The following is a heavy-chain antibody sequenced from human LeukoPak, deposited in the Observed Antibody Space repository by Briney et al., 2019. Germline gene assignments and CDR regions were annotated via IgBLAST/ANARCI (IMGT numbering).Heavy chain of an antibody. Sequence: PGGSLRLSCVASGFTFSNFAMSWVRQAPGKGLEWVSAISGSGGSTYYAAFVKGRFTISRDNSKNSLYLQMNSLGAEAAVGYYVAKNRGDYYYFDYWGQGTLVTVSS. CDR2: ISGSGGST. J-gene: IGHJ4*02. D-gene: IGHD4-17*01. CDR3: AKNRGDYYYFDY. CDR1: GFTFSNFA. V-gene: IGHV3-23*01.